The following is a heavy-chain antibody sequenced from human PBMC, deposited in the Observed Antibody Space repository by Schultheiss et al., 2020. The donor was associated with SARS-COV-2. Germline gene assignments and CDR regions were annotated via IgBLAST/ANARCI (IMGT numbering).Heavy chain of an antibody. V-gene: IGHV1-3*01. CDR3: ARVGYFDY. Sequence: ASVKVSCKASGYTFTSYDINWVRQAPGQGLEWMGWISAYNGNTKYSQKFQGRVTITRDTSASTAYMELSSLRSEDTAVYYCARVGYFDYWGQGTLVTVSS. CDR2: ISAYNGNT. J-gene: IGHJ4*02. CDR1: GYTFTSYD.